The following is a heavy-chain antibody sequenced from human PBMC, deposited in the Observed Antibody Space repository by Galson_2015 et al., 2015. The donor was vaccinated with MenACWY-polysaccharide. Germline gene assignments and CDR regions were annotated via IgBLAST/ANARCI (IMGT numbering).Heavy chain of an antibody. CDR3: AASKGFVWGSLPLPDF. CDR2: IFHTGRT. D-gene: IGHD3-16*01. V-gene: IGHV4-59*01. Sequence: ETLSLTCSVSGASINSYYWSWIRQSPGKGLEWIAFIFHTGRTNHNPSLTGRVAISIDTSKNQFSLRLTSVTAADTAVYYCAASKGFVWGSLPLPDFWGQGTLVTVSP. CDR1: GASINSYY. J-gene: IGHJ4*02.